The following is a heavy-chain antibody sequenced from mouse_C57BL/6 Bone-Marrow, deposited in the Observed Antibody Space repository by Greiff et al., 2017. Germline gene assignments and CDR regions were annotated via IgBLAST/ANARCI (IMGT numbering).Heavy chain of an antibody. CDR1: GFTFSDYG. J-gene: IGHJ3*01. CDR3: ARGDYYGSSPWFAY. Sequence: EVKLVASGGGLVKPGGSLKLSCAASGFTFSDYGMHWVRQAPETGLEWVAYISSGSSTIYSADTVKGRFTISRDNAKNTRFLQMTSLRSEDTAMYYCARGDYYGSSPWFAYWGQGTLVTVSA. V-gene: IGHV5-17*01. D-gene: IGHD1-1*01. CDR2: ISSGSSTI.